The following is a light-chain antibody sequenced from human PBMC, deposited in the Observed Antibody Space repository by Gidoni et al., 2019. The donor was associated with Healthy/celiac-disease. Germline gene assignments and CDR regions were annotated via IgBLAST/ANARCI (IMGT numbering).Light chain of an antibody. Sequence: DIRLTQSPSSLSASVGDSVTITCRASQDIRTYLNWYQQKPGKAPKLLIYGASSLETGVPSRFSGSGSGTDFTFTISSLQPEDIGTYSCQQYDNLPLTFGGGTKVEAK. CDR3: QQYDNLPLT. J-gene: IGKJ4*01. CDR1: QDIRTY. CDR2: GAS. V-gene: IGKV1-33*01.